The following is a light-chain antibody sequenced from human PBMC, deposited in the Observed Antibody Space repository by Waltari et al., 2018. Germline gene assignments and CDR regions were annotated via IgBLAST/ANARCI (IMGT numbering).Light chain of an antibody. CDR3: QRYNSYSNT. V-gene: IGKV1-5*01. CDR1: QHINTY. CDR2: GGS. J-gene: IGKJ2*01. Sequence: DIQMTQSPSTLSASVGDSVTITCRASQHINTYLVWYQHKPGKAPKLLIYGGSTLESGVPLRFSGSGSGTEFTLTISSLQPDDFATYYCQRYNSYSNTFGQGTKLEIK.